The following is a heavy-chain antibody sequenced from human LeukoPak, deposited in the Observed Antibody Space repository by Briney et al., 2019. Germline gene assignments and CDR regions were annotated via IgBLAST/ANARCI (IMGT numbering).Heavy chain of an antibody. CDR3: AKGRCSSTSCYPNYFDY. J-gene: IGHJ4*02. CDR2: ISYDGSNK. CDR1: GFTFSSYG. D-gene: IGHD2-2*01. V-gene: IGHV3-30*18. Sequence: GGSLRLSCAASGFTFSSYGMHWVRQAPGKGLDWVAVISYDGSNKYYADSVKGRFTISRDNSENTLYLQMNSLRAEDTAVYYCAKGRCSSTSCYPNYFDYWGQGTLVTVSS.